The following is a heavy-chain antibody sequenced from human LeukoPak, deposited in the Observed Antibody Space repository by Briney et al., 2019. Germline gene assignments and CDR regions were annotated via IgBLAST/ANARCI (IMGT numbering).Heavy chain of an antibody. CDR1: GGSFSGYY. Sequence: PSETLSLTCAVYGGSFSGYYWSWIRQPPGKGLEWIGEINHSGSTNYNPSLKSRVTISVDKSNNQFSLKLSSVTAADTAVYYCAGGGRGSSWYRDNWFDPWGQGTLVTVSS. V-gene: IGHV4-34*01. D-gene: IGHD6-13*01. CDR2: INHSGST. CDR3: AGGGRGSSWYRDNWFDP. J-gene: IGHJ5*02.